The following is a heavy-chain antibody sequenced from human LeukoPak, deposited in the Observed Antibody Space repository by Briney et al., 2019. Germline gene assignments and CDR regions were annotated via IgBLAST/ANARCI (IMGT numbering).Heavy chain of an antibody. CDR3: ARPSIAVAGPFDY. CDR1: GGSISSSSYY. V-gene: IGHV4-39*07. D-gene: IGHD6-19*01. Sequence: PSETLSLTCTVSGGSISSSSYYWGSIRQPPGKGLEWIGSIYYSGSTYYNPSLKSRVTISVDTSKNQFSLKLSSVTAADTAVYYCARPSIAVAGPFDYWGQGTLVTVSS. CDR2: IYYSGST. J-gene: IGHJ4*02.